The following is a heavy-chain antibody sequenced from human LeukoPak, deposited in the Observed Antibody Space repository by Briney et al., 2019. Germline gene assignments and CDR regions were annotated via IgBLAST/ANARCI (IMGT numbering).Heavy chain of an antibody. CDR2: IYYSGST. CDR3: AREVRGVIPYYYYYYMDV. Sequence: SETLSLTCTVSGGSISSSSYYWGWIRQPPGKGLEWIGSIYYSGSTYYNPSLKSRVTISVDTSRNQFSLKLSSVTAADTAVYYCAREVRGVIPYYYYYYMDVWGKGTTVTVSS. J-gene: IGHJ6*03. D-gene: IGHD3-10*01. CDR1: GGSISSSSYY. V-gene: IGHV4-39*07.